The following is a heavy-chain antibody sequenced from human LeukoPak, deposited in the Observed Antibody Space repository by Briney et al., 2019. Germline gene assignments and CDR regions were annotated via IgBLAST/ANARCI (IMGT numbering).Heavy chain of an antibody. CDR1: GFAVGRNY. V-gene: IGHV3-7*04. Sequence: PGGSLRLSCVASGFAVGRNYMSWVRQAPGKGLEWVANIKQDGSEKYYVDSVKGRFTISRDNAKNSLYLQMNSLRAEDTAVYYCARVDYWGQGTLVTVSS. J-gene: IGHJ4*02. CDR2: IKQDGSEK. CDR3: ARVDY.